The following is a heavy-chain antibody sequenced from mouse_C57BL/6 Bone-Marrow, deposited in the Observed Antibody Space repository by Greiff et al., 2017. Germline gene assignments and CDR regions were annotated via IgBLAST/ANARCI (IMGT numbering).Heavy chain of an antibody. Sequence: VQLQQSGTVLARPGASVKMSCKTSGYTFTSYWLHWVKQRPGQGLEWIGAIYPGNSDTSYNQKFKGKAKLTAVTSASPAYMELSSLTNEDSAVYYCTRREDGYGPLLGFAYGGQGTLVTVSA. J-gene: IGHJ3*01. CDR3: TRREDGYGPLLGFAY. D-gene: IGHD2-2*01. CDR2: IYPGNSDT. CDR1: GYTFTSYW. V-gene: IGHV1-5*01.